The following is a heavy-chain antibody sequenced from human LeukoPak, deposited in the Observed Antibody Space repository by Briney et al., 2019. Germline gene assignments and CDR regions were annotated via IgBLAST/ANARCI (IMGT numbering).Heavy chain of an antibody. CDR1: GFTFSNSA. CDR2: ISRTGVNT. CDR3: AARTSNYYYYYMDV. V-gene: IGHV3-23*01. Sequence: GGSLRLSCAASGFTFSNSALSWFRQAPGKGLEWVSTISRTGVNTFYADSVKGRFTISRDDSKNTLYLQIHVLRTEDTAVYYCAARTSNYYYYYMDVWGKGTTVTVSS. J-gene: IGHJ6*03.